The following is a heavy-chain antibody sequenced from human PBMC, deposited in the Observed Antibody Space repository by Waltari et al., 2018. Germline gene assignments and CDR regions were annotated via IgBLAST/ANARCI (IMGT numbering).Heavy chain of an antibody. Sequence: QFQLVQYGAEVKKPGSSVKVSCKASGGAFSSYCVSGVRRAPGPGLEWMGRIIPIFGTANYAQKFQGRVTITADKSTSTAYMELSSLRSEDTAVYYCAGRITMVQGVIKTYYYSGMDVWGQGTTVTVSS. D-gene: IGHD3-10*01. CDR1: GGAFSSYC. CDR3: AGRITMVQGVIKTYYYSGMDV. J-gene: IGHJ6*02. CDR2: IIPIFGTA. V-gene: IGHV1-69*08.